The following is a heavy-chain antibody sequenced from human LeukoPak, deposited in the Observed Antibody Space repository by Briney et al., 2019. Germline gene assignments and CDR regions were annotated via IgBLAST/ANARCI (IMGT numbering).Heavy chain of an antibody. CDR2: MNPNSGNT. Sequence: GASVKVSCKASGYTFTSYDINWVRQATGQRLEWRGWMNPNSGNTGYAEKFQGRVTITRNTSISTAYMEPSSLRSEDTAVYYCARGATTDYYYYYMDVWGKGTTVTVSS. CDR1: GYTFTSYD. V-gene: IGHV1-8*03. J-gene: IGHJ6*03. CDR3: ARGATTDYYYYYMDV. D-gene: IGHD1-26*01.